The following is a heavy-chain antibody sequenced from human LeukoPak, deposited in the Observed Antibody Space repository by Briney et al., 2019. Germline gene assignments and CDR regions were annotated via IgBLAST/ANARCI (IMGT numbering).Heavy chain of an antibody. V-gene: IGHV5-51*01. CDR3: ARPPGAYCSDHNCETAPYFDY. D-gene: IGHD2-15*01. CDR2: IDPSDSET. J-gene: IGHJ4*02. Sequence: GESLKISCQGYGYSFTRHWIGWVRQMPGKGLEWMGIIDPSDSETRYSPSFQGQVTISADKSTNTAFLQWSSLKASDTAMYYCARPPGAYCSDHNCETAPYFDYWGQGTLVTVSS. CDR1: GYSFTRHW.